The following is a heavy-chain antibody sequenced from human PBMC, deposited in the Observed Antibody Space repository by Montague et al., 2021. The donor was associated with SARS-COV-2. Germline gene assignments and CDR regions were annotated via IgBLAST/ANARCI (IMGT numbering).Heavy chain of an antibody. J-gene: IGHJ3*02. Sequence: PALVKPTQTLTLTCTFSGSSLSTSGVGVGWIRQPPGKALEWLALIYWDDDKRYSPSLKSRLTITKDTSKNQVVLTMTNMDPVDTATYYCAHRRGLLLSDAFDIWGQGTMVTVSS. CDR2: IYWDDDK. D-gene: IGHD1-26*01. CDR1: GSSLSTSGVG. CDR3: AHRRGLLLSDAFDI. V-gene: IGHV2-5*02.